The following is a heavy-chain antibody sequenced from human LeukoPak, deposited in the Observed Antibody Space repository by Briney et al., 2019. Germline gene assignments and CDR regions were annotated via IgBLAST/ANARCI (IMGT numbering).Heavy chain of an antibody. J-gene: IGHJ4*02. Sequence: PGGSLRLACAASGFTFSSYSMNWVRQAPGKGLEWVSSISSSSSYIYYADSVKGRFTISRDNAKNSLYLQMNSLRAEDTAVYYCARDLYSSSSMDYWGQGTLVTVSS. CDR2: ISSSSSYI. V-gene: IGHV3-21*01. D-gene: IGHD6-6*01. CDR1: GFTFSSYS. CDR3: ARDLYSSSSMDY.